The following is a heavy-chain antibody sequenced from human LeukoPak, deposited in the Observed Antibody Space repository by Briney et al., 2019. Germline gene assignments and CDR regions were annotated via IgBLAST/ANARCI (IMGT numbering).Heavy chain of an antibody. Sequence: SETLSLTCTVSGGSIHSYYWSWVRQPPGKGLEWIGNIYYTGATNCNASLQSRVTMSVDPSKRQFSLRLSSVTPADTAMYYCARYPVVSGGAFDIWGQGTMVIVSS. CDR3: ARYPVVSGGAFDI. CDR1: GGSIHSYY. CDR2: IYYTGAT. V-gene: IGHV4-59*01. J-gene: IGHJ3*02. D-gene: IGHD3-10*01.